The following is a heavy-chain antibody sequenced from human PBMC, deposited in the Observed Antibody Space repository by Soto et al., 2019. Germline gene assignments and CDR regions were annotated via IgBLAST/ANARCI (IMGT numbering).Heavy chain of an antibody. CDR3: ARGGGVGVAGSAAFDM. CDR2: FNPATGAA. J-gene: IGHJ3*02. V-gene: IGHV1-2*02. CDR1: GYPVTAYY. D-gene: IGHD3-3*01. Sequence: QLHLVQSGAVVKKPGASVTVSCSASGYPVTAYYMHWVRQAPGRGLEWMGGFNPATGAAKYTQTFQGRVTMTRDTSTGTVFMELSGLTSGDTAVFYCARGGGVGVAGSAAFDMWGQGTLVTVSS.